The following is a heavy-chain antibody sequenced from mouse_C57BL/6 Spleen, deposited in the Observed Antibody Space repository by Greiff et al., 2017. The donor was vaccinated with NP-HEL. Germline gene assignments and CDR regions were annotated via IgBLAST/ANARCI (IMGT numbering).Heavy chain of an antibody. V-gene: IGHV1-69*01. CDR1: GYTFTSYW. J-gene: IGHJ1*03. Sequence: QVQLQQPGAELVMPGASVKLSCKASGYTFTSYWMHWVKQRPGQGLEWIGEIDPSDSYTNYNQKFKGKSTLTVDKSSSTAYMQLSSLTSEDSAVYYYARSTTVVAGYFDVWGTGTTLTVSS. CDR2: IDPSDSYT. CDR3: ARSTTVVAGYFDV. D-gene: IGHD1-1*01.